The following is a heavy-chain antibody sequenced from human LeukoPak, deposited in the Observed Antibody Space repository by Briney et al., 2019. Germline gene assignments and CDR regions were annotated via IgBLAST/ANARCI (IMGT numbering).Heavy chain of an antibody. Sequence: SETLSLTCTVSGGSISSYYWSWIRQPAGKGLEWIGRIYTSGSTYYNPSLKGRVTISVDTSKNQFSLKLSSVTAADTAVYYCSRITMVRGVLPYGMDVWGQGTTVTVSS. CDR2: IYTSGST. V-gene: IGHV4-4*07. CDR3: SRITMVRGVLPYGMDV. J-gene: IGHJ6*02. CDR1: GGSISSYY. D-gene: IGHD3-10*01.